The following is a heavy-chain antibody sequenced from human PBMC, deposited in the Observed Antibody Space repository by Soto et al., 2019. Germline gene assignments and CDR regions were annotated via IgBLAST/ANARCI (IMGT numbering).Heavy chain of an antibody. CDR1: GFSLSTSGVG. CDR2: IYWDDDE. CDR3: AHSYDFWSGYYWSGYYFDY. D-gene: IGHD3-3*01. V-gene: IGHV2-5*02. Sequence: SGPTLVNPTQTLTPTCTFSGFSLSTSGVGVGWIRQPPGKALEWLALIYWDDDERYSPSLKSRLTITKDTSKNQVVLTMTNMDPVDTATYYCAHSYDFWSGYYWSGYYFDYWGQGTLVTVSS. J-gene: IGHJ4*02.